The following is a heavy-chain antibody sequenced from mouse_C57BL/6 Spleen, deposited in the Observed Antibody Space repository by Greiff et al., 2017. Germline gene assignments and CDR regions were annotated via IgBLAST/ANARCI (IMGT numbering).Heavy chain of an antibody. CDR3: TRLVYYAHERYFDV. CDR2: IYPGNSDT. V-gene: IGHV1-5*01. CDR1: GYTFTSYW. Sequence: EVQLQQSGTVLARPGASVQMSCKTSGYTFTSYWMHWVKQRPGQGLEWIGAIYPGNSDTSYNQKFKGKAKLTAVTSASTAYMELSSLTNEDSAVYYCTRLVYYAHERYFDVWGTGTTVTVSS. D-gene: IGHD2-2*01. J-gene: IGHJ1*03.